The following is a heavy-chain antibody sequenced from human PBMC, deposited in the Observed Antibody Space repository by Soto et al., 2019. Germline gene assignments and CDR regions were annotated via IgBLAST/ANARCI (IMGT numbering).Heavy chain of an antibody. V-gene: IGHV4-31*01. CDR3: AGSVFP. J-gene: IGHJ5*02. Sequence: QVQLQESGPGLVKPSQTLSLTCTVSGASITSGRYYWTWIRQHPGTGLEWIGYTYYRGFTYYNPSLKSEVTVSVDSSKNQFALKLGAVTPADAAVYYCAGSVFPWGQGTLVTVSS. CDR2: TYYRGFT. CDR1: GASITSGRYY.